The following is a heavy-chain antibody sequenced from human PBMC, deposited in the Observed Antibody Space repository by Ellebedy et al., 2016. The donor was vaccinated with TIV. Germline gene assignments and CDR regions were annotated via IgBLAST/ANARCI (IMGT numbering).Heavy chain of an antibody. D-gene: IGHD1-26*01. CDR3: AVGATTFDY. CDR1: GFTFSDYY. J-gene: IGHJ4*02. Sequence: GESLKISCAASGFTFSDYYMSWIRQAPGKGLEWVSYISSSSSYTNYADSVKGRFTISRDNAKNSLYLQMNSLRAEDTAVYYCAVGATTFDYWGQGTLVTVSS. V-gene: IGHV3-11*06. CDR2: ISSSSSYT.